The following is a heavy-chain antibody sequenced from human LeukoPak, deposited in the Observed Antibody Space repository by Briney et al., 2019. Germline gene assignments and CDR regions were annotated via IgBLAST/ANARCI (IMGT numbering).Heavy chain of an antibody. CDR1: GFTFSSYA. J-gene: IGHJ3*02. CDR2: ISGSGGST. V-gene: IGHV3-23*01. Sequence: PGGSLRLSCAASGFTFSSYAMSWVRQAPGKGPEWVSAISGSGGSTYYADSVKGRFTISRDNSKNTLYLQMNSLRAEDTAVYYCAKGYYDSSGYYRPDAFDIWGQGTMVTVSS. CDR3: AKGYYDSSGYYRPDAFDI. D-gene: IGHD3-22*01.